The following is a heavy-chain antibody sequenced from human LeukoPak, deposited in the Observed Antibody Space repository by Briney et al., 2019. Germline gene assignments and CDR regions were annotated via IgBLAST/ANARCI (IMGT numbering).Heavy chain of an antibody. CDR3: AREGGVGPTAPPDYYSYQNDV. CDR2: ISPYSGKT. Sequence: GASVKVSCKASGYTFISYGITWVRQAPGQGLEWMGWISPYSGKTNFQPKLQGRLTMTTDTSTSTAYMELRSLRSDDTAVYYCAREGGVGPTAPPDYYSYQNDVWGRGTTVTVSS. D-gene: IGHD3-16*01. V-gene: IGHV1-18*01. J-gene: IGHJ6*03. CDR1: GYTFISYG.